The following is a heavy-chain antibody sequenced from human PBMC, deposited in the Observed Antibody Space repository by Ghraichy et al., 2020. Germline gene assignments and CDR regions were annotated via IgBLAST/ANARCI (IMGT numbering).Heavy chain of an antibody. Sequence: SQTLSLTCAVYGGSFSGYYWSWIRQPPGKGLEWIGEINHSGSTNYNPSLKSRVTISVDTSKNQFSLKLSSVTAADTAVYYCARGDYGSGSYGYWGQGTLVTVSS. CDR2: INHSGST. CDR3: ARGDYGSGSYGY. CDR1: GGSFSGYY. D-gene: IGHD3-10*01. J-gene: IGHJ4*02. V-gene: IGHV4-34*01.